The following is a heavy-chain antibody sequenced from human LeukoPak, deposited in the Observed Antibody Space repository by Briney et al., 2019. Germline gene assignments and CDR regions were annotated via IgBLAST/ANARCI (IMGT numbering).Heavy chain of an antibody. Sequence: PGGSLRLSCAASGFTFSDHYMSWIRQGPGKGLEWVSYISGSGTTIYYADSVRGRFTIARDNAKNSLYLQMNSLRAEDTAVYYCAKEVAGEHEDSFDYWGQGTLVTVSS. CDR3: AKEVAGEHEDSFDY. CDR1: GFTFSDHY. V-gene: IGHV3-11*01. J-gene: IGHJ4*02. CDR2: ISGSGTTI. D-gene: IGHD1/OR15-1a*01.